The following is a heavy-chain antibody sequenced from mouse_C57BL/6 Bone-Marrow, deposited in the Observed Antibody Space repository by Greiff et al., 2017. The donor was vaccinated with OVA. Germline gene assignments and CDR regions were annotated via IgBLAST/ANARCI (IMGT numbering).Heavy chain of an antibody. J-gene: IGHJ2*01. CDR1: GYTFTSYW. D-gene: IGHD2-2*01. V-gene: IGHV1-69*01. Sequence: QVQLQQPGAELVMPGASVKLSCKASGYTFTSYWMHWVKQRPGQGLEWIGAIDPSDSYTNYNQKVKGKSTLTVDKSSSTAYVQLSSLTSRDSAVYYCARGGVIFDYWGQGTTLTVSS. CDR2: IDPSDSYT. CDR3: ARGGVIFDY.